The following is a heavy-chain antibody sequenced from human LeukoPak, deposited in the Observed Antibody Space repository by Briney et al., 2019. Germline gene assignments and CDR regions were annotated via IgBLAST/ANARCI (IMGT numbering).Heavy chain of an antibody. V-gene: IGHV3-21*04. J-gene: IGHJ4*02. CDR1: GFTFSSYS. Sequence: PGGSLRLSCAASGFTFSSYSMNWVRQAPGKGLEWVSSISSSSSYIYCADSVKGRFTISRDNSKNTLYLQMNSLRAEDTAVYYCAKDAGATVTTVGDYWGQGTLVTVSS. CDR2: ISSSSSYI. D-gene: IGHD4-17*01. CDR3: AKDAGATVTTVGDY.